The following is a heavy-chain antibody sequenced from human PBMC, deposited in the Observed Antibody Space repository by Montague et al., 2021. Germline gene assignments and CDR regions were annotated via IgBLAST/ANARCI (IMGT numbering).Heavy chain of an antibody. J-gene: IGHJ3*02. CDR2: NTLDGSST. V-gene: IGHV3-74*01. CDR1: GFSFSSYW. Sequence: SLRLSCAASGFSFSSYWMHWVRQAPGKGLLWVSRNTLDGSSTTFADSVKGRFTTSRDNAKATLYLQMNSLRVEDTAVYYCARNLASAAPGAFDIWGQGTMVTVSS. CDR3: ARNLASAAPGAFDI. D-gene: IGHD6-13*01.